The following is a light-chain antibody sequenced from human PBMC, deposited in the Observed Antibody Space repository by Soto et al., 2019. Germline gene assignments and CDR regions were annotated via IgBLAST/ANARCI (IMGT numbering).Light chain of an antibody. CDR2: AAS. CDR3: QQSYNMPLT. J-gene: IGKJ5*01. V-gene: IGKV1-39*01. Sequence: DIQMTQSPSSLSASVGDRVTVTCRASQSISTYLNWYQQKPGTAPKLLIYAASSLQGGVPSRFSGSGSGTDFTLTISSLQPEDFAIYYCQQSYNMPLTFGQGTRLEIK. CDR1: QSISTY.